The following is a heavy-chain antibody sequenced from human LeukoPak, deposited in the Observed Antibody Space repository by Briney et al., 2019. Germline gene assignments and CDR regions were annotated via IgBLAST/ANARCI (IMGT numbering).Heavy chain of an antibody. D-gene: IGHD5-18*01. CDR3: VTGFTTMAVDYFDY. V-gene: IGHV1-24*01. CDR1: GKTLSDLS. Sequence: GSVKVSCKVSGKTLSDLSIHWLRQPPGKGLEWLGGSDPEDGERIYAQMFQGRVTMTEDTSIDTAYMELSSLRSEDTAVYYCVTGFTTMAVDYFDYWGQGTPVTVSP. CDR2: SDPEDGER. J-gene: IGHJ4*02.